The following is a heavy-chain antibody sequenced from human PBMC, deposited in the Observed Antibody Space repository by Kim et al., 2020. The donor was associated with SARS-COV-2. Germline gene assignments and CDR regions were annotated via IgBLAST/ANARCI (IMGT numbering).Heavy chain of an antibody. V-gene: IGHV1-69*13. CDR2: IMPIFGTT. CDR1: RATFSSYV. D-gene: IGHD2-21*01. J-gene: IGHJ4*02. Sequence: SVKVSCKASRATFSSYVIGWVRQAPGQGLEWMGGIMPIFGTTNYAQKFQGRVTITADGSTTTAYMELSSLTSEDTAIYYCARDGAYCGGDCAPFDYWGQGTLVTVSS. CDR3: ARDGAYCGGDCAPFDY.